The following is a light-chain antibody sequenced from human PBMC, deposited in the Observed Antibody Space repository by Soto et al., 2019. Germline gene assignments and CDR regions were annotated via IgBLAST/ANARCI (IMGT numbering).Light chain of an antibody. J-gene: IGKJ2*01. Sequence: DIELTQSPSFLSSSLGDRVTITCRASQGISSYLSGYQQKPGKATKLLIYAASTLQSGGTSRFSGSGCGTEFTLTISRLQPEDFATYCCQQRNSYPLTFGQGTKLEIK. CDR2: AAS. CDR1: QGISSY. CDR3: QQRNSYPLT. V-gene: IGKV1-9*01.